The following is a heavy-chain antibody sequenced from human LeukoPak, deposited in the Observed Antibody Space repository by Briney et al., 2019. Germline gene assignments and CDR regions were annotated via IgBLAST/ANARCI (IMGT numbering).Heavy chain of an antibody. D-gene: IGHD3-10*01. CDR3: AKHRMVRGVITDYYFDY. V-gene: IGHV3-23*01. J-gene: IGHJ4*02. Sequence: PGGSLRLSCAASGFTFSNYAMSWVRQAPGKGPEWVSTISGSGGSTYYADSVKGRFTISRDTSKNTLYLQMNSLRAEDTAVYYCAKHRMVRGVITDYYFDYWGQGTLVTVSS. CDR1: GFTFSNYA. CDR2: ISGSGGST.